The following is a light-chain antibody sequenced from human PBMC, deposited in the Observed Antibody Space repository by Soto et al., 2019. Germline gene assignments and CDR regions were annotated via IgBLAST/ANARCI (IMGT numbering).Light chain of an antibody. CDR2: EDS. CDR3: CSYASGSTWV. J-gene: IGLJ3*02. Sequence: QSALTQPASVSGSPGQSITISCTGTSSDVGSHNLVSWYQQHPGKAPKIIISEDSKRPSGISNRFSGSESGNTASLTISGLQAEDEADYYCCSYASGSTWVFGGGTKLTVL. CDR1: SSDVGSHNL. V-gene: IGLV2-23*01.